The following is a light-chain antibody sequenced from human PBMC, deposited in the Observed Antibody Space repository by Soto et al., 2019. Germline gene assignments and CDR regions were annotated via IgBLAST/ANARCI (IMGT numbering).Light chain of an antibody. Sequence: DIQMTQSPSTLSASAGDRVTITCRASQTIGNWLAWFQQKPGKAPKLLISEASTLESGVPSRFSGSGSGTEFTLTITTLQPDDFATYYCQQSIGTFGQGTKLEIK. CDR1: QTIGNW. CDR3: QQSIGT. J-gene: IGKJ2*01. CDR2: EAS. V-gene: IGKV1-5*01.